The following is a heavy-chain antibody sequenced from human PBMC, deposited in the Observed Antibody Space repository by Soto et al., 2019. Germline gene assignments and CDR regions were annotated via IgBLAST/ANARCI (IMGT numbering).Heavy chain of an antibody. J-gene: IGHJ1*01. CDR1: GGSFSGYY. CDR3: ARGLVYYDSSGYVFYFQH. V-gene: IGHV4-34*01. D-gene: IGHD3-22*01. Sequence: PSETLSLTCAVYGGSFSGYYWSWIRQPPGKGLEWIGEINHSGSTNYNPSLKSRVTISVDTSKNQFSLKLSSVTAADTAVHYCARGLVYYDSSGYVFYFQHWGQGTLVTVSS. CDR2: INHSGST.